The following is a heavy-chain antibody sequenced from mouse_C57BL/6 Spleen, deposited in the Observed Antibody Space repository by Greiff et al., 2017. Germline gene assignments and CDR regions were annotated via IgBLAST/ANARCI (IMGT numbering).Heavy chain of an antibody. CDR3: EKQGYGGAMDY. J-gene: IGHJ4*01. V-gene: IGHV1-26*01. CDR2: INPNNGGT. Sequence: VQLQQSGPELVKPGASVKISCKASGYTFTDYYMNWVKQSHGKSLEWIGDINPNNGGTSYNQKFKGKATLTVDKSSSTAYMELRSLTSEDSAVYYCEKQGYGGAMDYWGQGTSVTVSS. CDR1: GYTFTDYY. D-gene: IGHD2-10*02.